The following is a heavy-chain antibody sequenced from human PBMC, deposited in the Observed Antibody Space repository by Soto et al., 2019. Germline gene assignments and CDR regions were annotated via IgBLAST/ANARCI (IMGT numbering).Heavy chain of an antibody. CDR3: ARGRGYSSGWKIDY. J-gene: IGHJ4*02. CDR1: GGSFSGYY. Sequence: SETLSLTCAVYGGSFSGYYWSWIRQPPGKGLEWIGEINHSGSTNYNPSLKSRVTISVDTSKNQFSLKLSSVTAADTVVYYCARGRGYSSGWKIDYWGQGTLVTVSS. CDR2: INHSGST. D-gene: IGHD6-19*01. V-gene: IGHV4-34*01.